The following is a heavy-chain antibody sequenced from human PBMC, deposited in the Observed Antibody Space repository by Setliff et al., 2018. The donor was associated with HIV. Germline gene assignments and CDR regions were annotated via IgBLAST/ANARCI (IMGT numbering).Heavy chain of an antibody. D-gene: IGHD3-9*01. J-gene: IGHJ4*02. V-gene: IGHV3-11*06. CDR3: AADPPSEVIDWPGGDN. CDR1: GFTFSTYS. CDR2: ISSSSSSYT. Sequence: PGGSLRLSCVASGFTFSTYSMSWVRQASGKGLEWVSYISSSSSSYTNYAVSVKGRFTISRDNSKNTLSLQMNSLRPEDTARYYCAADPPSEVIDWPGGDNWGQGTLVTVSS.